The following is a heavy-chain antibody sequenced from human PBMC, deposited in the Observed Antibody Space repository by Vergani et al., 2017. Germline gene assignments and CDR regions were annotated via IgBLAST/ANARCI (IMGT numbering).Heavy chain of an antibody. J-gene: IGHJ5*02. CDR1: GGSFSGYY. CDR2: INHSGST. D-gene: IGHD3-3*01. V-gene: IGHV4-34*01. Sequence: QVQLQQWGAGLLKPSETLSLTCAVYGGSFSGYYWSWIRQPPGKGLEWIGEINHSGSTNYNPSLKSRVTISVDTSKNQFSLKLSSVTAADTAVYYCAREEEWYDFWSGYPNWFDPWGQGTLVTVSS. CDR3: AREEEWYDFWSGYPNWFDP.